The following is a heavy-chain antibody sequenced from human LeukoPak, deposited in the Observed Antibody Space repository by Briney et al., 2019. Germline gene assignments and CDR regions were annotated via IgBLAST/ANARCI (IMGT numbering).Heavy chain of an antibody. Sequence: GGSLRLSCAASGFTFSSYAMSWVRQAPGKGLEWVSAISGSGGSTYYADSVKGRFTISRDNSKNTLYLQMNSLRAEDTAVYYCAKDPNRIAVAGLEAFDIWGQGTMVTVSS. D-gene: IGHD6-19*01. CDR3: AKDPNRIAVAGLEAFDI. J-gene: IGHJ3*02. CDR1: GFTFSSYA. CDR2: ISGSGGST. V-gene: IGHV3-23*01.